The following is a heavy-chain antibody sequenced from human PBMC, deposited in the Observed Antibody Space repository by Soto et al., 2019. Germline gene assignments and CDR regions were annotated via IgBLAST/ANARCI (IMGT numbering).Heavy chain of an antibody. V-gene: IGHV1-69*02. D-gene: IGHD6-19*01. Sequence: QVQLVQSGAEVKKPGSSVKVSCKASGGTFSSYTISWVRQAPGQGLEWMGRIIPILGIANYAQKFQGRVTIPADKPTSTAYMELSSLGSEETAVYYCARGGGAVAGTWGQGTLVTVSS. J-gene: IGHJ5*02. CDR2: IIPILGIA. CDR3: ARGGGAVAGT. CDR1: GGTFSSYT.